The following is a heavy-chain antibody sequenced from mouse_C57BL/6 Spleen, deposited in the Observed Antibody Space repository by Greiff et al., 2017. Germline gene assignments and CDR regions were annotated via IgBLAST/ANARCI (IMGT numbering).Heavy chain of an antibody. CDR3: AIAGDYTWFAY. Sequence: QVQLKQPGAELVKPGASVQLSCKASGYTFTSYWMHWVKQRPGRGLEWIGRIDPDSGGTTYNEKFKSKATLTVDKPASTAYVQLSSLTSEDSAVYYCAIAGDYTWFAYWGQGTLVTVSA. J-gene: IGHJ3*01. CDR1: GYTFTSYW. CDR2: IDPDSGGT. D-gene: IGHD2-4*01. V-gene: IGHV1-72*01.